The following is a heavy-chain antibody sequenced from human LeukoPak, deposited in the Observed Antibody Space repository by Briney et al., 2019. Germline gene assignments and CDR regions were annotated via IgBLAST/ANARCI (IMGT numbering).Heavy chain of an antibody. CDR3: AKASAMIVVVSKHFDY. D-gene: IGHD3-22*01. CDR2: INPDGGEK. J-gene: IGHJ4*02. CDR1: GFTFSSYS. V-gene: IGHV3-7*03. Sequence: PGGSLRLSCAASGFTFSSYSMNWVRQAPGKGLEWVANINPDGGEKRYVDSVKGRFTISRDNSKNTLYLQMNSLRAEDTAVYYCAKASAMIVVVSKHFDYWGQGTLVTVSS.